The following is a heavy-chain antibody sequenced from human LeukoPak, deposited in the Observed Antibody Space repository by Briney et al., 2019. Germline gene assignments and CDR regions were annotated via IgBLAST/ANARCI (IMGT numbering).Heavy chain of an antibody. CDR2: IYHSGST. V-gene: IGHV4-30-2*01. Sequence: SQTLSLTCAVSGGSISSGGYSWSWIRQPPGKGLEWIGYIYHSGSTYYNPSLKSRVTISVDRSENQFSLKLSSVTAADTAVYYCARAGITIANYYFDYWGQGTLVTVSS. D-gene: IGHD3-10*01. CDR1: GGSISSGGYS. CDR3: ARAGITIANYYFDY. J-gene: IGHJ4*02.